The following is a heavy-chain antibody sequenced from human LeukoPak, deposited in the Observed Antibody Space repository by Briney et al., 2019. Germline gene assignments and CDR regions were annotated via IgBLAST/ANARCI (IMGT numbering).Heavy chain of an antibody. CDR3: AKDLGFDSTGYHVVFDY. CDR2: ISGRGDRT. V-gene: IGHV3-23*01. J-gene: IGHJ4*02. Sequence: GGSLRLSCAASGFTFSTYAMSWVRQAPGKGLEWVSIISGRGDRTYYADSVKGRFTISRDNSKNTLYLQMNGLRAEDTAAYYCAKDLGFDSTGYHVVFDYWGQGTLVTVSS. CDR1: GFTFSTYA. D-gene: IGHD3-22*01.